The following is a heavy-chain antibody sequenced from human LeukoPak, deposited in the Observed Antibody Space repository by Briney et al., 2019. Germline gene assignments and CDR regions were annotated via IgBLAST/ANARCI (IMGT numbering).Heavy chain of an antibody. CDR2: ISSSSSYI. CDR3: ARDVSSGWYPESRDAFDI. D-gene: IGHD6-19*01. V-gene: IGHV3-21*01. Sequence: PGGSLRLSCAASGFTFSSYSMNWVRQAPGKGLEWVSSISSSSSYIYYADSVKGRFTISRDNAKNSLYLQMNSLRAEDTAVYYCARDVSSGWYPESRDAFDIWGQGTMVTVSS. CDR1: GFTFSSYS. J-gene: IGHJ3*02.